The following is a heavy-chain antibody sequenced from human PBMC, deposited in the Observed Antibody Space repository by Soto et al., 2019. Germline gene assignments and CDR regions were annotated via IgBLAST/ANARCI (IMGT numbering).Heavy chain of an antibody. CDR2: IYYSGST. V-gene: IGHV4-59*01. D-gene: IGHD1-20*01. CDR1: GGSISSYY. CDR3: ARDRYLRNSYYGMDV. J-gene: IGHJ6*02. Sequence: SETLSLTCTVSGGSISSYYWSWIRQPPGKGLEWIGYIYYSGSTNYNPSLKSRGTISLDTSKNLFSLKLGSVTAADTAVYYWARDRYLRNSYYGMDVWGQGTTVTVSS.